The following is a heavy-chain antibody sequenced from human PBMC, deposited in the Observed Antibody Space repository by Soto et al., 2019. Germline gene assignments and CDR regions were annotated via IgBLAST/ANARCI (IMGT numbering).Heavy chain of an antibody. CDR3: ARTPSGSAAVYYGMDV. D-gene: IGHD1-26*01. J-gene: IGHJ6*02. CDR1: GGTFSSYT. V-gene: IGHV1-69*02. Sequence: VKVSCKASGGTFSSYTISWVRQAPGQGLEWMGRIIPILGIANYAQKFQGRVTITADKSTSTAYMELSSLRSEDTAVYYCARTPSGSAAVYYGMDVWGQGTTVTVSS. CDR2: IIPILGIA.